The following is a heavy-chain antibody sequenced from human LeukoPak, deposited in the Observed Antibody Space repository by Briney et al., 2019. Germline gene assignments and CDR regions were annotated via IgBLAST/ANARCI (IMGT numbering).Heavy chain of an antibody. Sequence: PGGSLRLSCAASGFTFNNYGMHYVRQAPGKGLEWVAVISDDGRNKNYADSVKGRFTISRDSSNNTLYLQMNSLRAEDTGVYFCAKDRVTTASGTFDFRGQGTLVTVSS. CDR3: AKDRVTTASGTFDF. J-gene: IGHJ4*02. V-gene: IGHV3-30*18. CDR2: ISDDGRNK. CDR1: GFTFNNYG. D-gene: IGHD6-13*01.